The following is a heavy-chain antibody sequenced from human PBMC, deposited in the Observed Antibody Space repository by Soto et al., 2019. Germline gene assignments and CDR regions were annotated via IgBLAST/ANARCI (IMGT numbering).Heavy chain of an antibody. D-gene: IGHD2-2*03. CDR3: ARLNGYCISTNCHGYYGMDV. J-gene: IGHJ6*02. Sequence: PSDSLSLTCTVSGCSVSSSSYSWGWIRQSPGKGLEWIGTIYSSENTYYNPSLLSRVTISVDTSKNEFSLRLSSVTAADTAVYYCARLNGYCISTNCHGYYGMDVWGQGTTVTVSS. CDR1: GCSVSSSSYS. V-gene: IGHV4-39*01. CDR2: IYSSENT.